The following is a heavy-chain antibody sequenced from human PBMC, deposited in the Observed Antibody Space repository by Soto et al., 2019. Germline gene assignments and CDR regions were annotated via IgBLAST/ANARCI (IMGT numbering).Heavy chain of an antibody. CDR3: ARAYCGGDCYPDIYYYYGMDV. CDR1: GRSISSGVYS. CDR2: SYHSGST. Sequence: PSETLSLTYSVSGRSISSGVYSWSWIRQPPGKGLEWIGYSYHSGSTDYNPSLNSRVTISVDRSRNQFSLKLSSVTAADTAVYYCARAYCGGDCYPDIYYYYGMDVWGQGTKVTVSS. D-gene: IGHD2-21*02. V-gene: IGHV4-30-2*01. J-gene: IGHJ6*02.